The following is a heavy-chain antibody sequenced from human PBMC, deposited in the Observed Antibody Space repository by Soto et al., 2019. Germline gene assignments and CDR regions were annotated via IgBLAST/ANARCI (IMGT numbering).Heavy chain of an antibody. CDR3: ARLGIRYFDWLSSKFDY. J-gene: IGHJ4*02. CDR2: IKQDGSEK. V-gene: IGHV3-7*01. CDR1: GFTVSGVW. D-gene: IGHD3-9*01. Sequence: GGSLRRCYAAAGFTVSGVWMSWVRQALGKGLEWVANIKQDGSEKYYVDSVKGRFTISRDNAKNSLYLQMNSLRAEDTAVYYCARLGIRYFDWLSSKFDYWGQGT.